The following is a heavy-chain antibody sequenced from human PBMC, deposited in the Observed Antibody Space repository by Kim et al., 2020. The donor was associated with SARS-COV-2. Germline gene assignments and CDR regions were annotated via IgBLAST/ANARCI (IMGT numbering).Heavy chain of an antibody. CDR3: ARVPIIGDFWSGYSRRLGGLDDYGMDV. J-gene: IGHJ6*02. Sequence: ASVKVSCKASGYTFTGYYMHWVRQAPGQGLEWMGWINPNSGGTNYAQKFQGRVTMTRDTSISTAYMELSRLRSDDTAVYYCARVPIIGDFWSGYSRRLGGLDDYGMDVWGQGTTVTVSS. V-gene: IGHV1-2*02. D-gene: IGHD3-3*01. CDR2: INPNSGGT. CDR1: GYTFTGYY.